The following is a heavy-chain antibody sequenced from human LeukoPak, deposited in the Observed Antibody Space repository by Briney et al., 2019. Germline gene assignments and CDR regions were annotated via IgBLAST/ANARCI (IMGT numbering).Heavy chain of an antibody. D-gene: IGHD1-26*01. CDR2: ISSGGST. Sequence: SETLSLTCTVSGASISRYFWNWIRQPPGKELEWIGYISSGGSTYYNPSLKSRVTMSIDTSKNQFSLKLSSVTAADTAVYYCARRRVLGANNDAFDIWGQGTMVTVSS. J-gene: IGHJ3*02. V-gene: IGHV4-59*04. CDR3: ARRRVLGANNDAFDI. CDR1: GASISRYF.